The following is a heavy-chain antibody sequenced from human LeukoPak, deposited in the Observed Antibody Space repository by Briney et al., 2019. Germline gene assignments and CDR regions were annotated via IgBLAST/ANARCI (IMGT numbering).Heavy chain of an antibody. J-gene: IGHJ5*02. CDR1: GGSISSYY. Sequence: KASETLSLTCTVSGGSISSYYWSWIRQPPGKGLEWIGYIYYSGSTNYNPSLKSRVPISVDTSKNQFSLKLSSVTAADTAVYYCARLVRSRGWTPMASWRPGTLVTVS. V-gene: IGHV4-59*08. CDR3: ARLVRSRGWTPMAS. D-gene: IGHD6-19*01. CDR2: IYYSGST.